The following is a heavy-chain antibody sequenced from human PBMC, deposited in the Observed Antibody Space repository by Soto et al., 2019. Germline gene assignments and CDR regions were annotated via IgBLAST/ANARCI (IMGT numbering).Heavy chain of an antibody. J-gene: IGHJ4*02. CDR2: IYYSGST. D-gene: IGHD5-12*01. Sequence: SETLSLACTVSGGSISSGGYYWSWIRQHPGKGLEWIGYIYYSGSTYYNPSLKSRVTISVDTSKNQFSLKLSSVTAADTAVYYCARAYIVAMLFDYWGQGTLVT. CDR1: GGSISSGGYY. CDR3: ARAYIVAMLFDY. V-gene: IGHV4-31*03.